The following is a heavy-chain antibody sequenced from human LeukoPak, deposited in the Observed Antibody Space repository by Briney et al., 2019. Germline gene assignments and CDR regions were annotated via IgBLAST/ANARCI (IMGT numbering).Heavy chain of an antibody. Sequence: ASVKVSCKVSGYTFTSYGISWVRQAPGQGLEWMGWISAYNGNTNYAQKLQGRVTMTTDTSTSTAYMELRSLRSDDTAVYYCARDSDYYYDSSAWGFDYWGQETLVTVSS. CDR2: ISAYNGNT. CDR1: GYTFTSYG. D-gene: IGHD3-22*01. V-gene: IGHV1-18*01. J-gene: IGHJ4*02. CDR3: ARDSDYYYDSSAWGFDY.